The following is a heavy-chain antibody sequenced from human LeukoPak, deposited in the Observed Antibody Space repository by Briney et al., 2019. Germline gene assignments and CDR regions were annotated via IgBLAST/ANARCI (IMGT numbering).Heavy chain of an antibody. CDR1: GFTFSSYS. CDR3: ARELRFLEWSVDY. Sequence: GGSLRLSCAASGFTFSSYSMKWVRQAPGKGLDWLSYISSGSSTIYYADSVKGRFTISRDNAKNSLYLQMNSLRVEDTAVYYCARELRFLEWSVDYWGQGTLVTVSS. V-gene: IGHV3-48*04. CDR2: ISSGSSTI. J-gene: IGHJ4*02. D-gene: IGHD3-3*01.